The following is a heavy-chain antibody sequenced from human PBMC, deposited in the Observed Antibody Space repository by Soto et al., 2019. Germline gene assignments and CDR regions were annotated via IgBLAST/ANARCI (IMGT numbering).Heavy chain of an antibody. CDR2: ISYDGSNK. Sequence: QVQLVESGGGVVQPGRSLRLSCAASGFTFSSYAMHWVRQAPGKGLEWVAVISYDGSNKYYADSVKGRFTISRDNSKNTLYLQMNSLRAEDTAVYYCARVSEEWAPYYYYGMDVWGQGTTVTVSS. CDR3: ARVSEEWAPYYYYGMDV. V-gene: IGHV3-30-3*01. D-gene: IGHD3-3*01. CDR1: GFTFSSYA. J-gene: IGHJ6*02.